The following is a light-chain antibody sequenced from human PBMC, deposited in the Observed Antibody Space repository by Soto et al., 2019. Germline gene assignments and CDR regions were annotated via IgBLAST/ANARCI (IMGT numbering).Light chain of an antibody. CDR3: QQYGNSPVT. Sequence: ESVLIPVLAISSITQGERATLSCRASQSVSSTYLAWYQQTPGQAPRLLIYGASSRATGIPDRFSGSGSGTDFTLTISRLEPEDFAVYYCQQYGNSPVTFGQGTKVDIK. CDR1: QSVSSTY. CDR2: GAS. V-gene: IGKV3-20*01. J-gene: IGKJ1*01.